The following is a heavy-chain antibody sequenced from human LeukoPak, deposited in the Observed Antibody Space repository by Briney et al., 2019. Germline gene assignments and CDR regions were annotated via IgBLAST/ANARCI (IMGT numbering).Heavy chain of an antibody. Sequence: SETLSLTCSVAGNSISSFFWSWIRQPPGKGLEWIGSMHYSGDSKYNPSLRSRVSLSIDTSKQQFSLRLSSVTAADTAVYYCARDLELERNRWNYFESWGQGALVTVSS. CDR2: MHYSGDS. CDR3: ARDLELERNRWNYFES. J-gene: IGHJ4*02. D-gene: IGHD1-1*01. V-gene: IGHV4-59*01. CDR1: GNSISSFF.